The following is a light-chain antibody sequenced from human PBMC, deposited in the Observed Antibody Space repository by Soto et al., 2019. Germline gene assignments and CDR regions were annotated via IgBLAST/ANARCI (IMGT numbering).Light chain of an antibody. CDR1: SGSVSTSYS. V-gene: IGLV8-61*01. J-gene: IGLJ3*02. CDR2: STD. Sequence: QTVVTQEPSFSVSPGGTVTLTCGLSSGSVSTSYSPSWYQQTPGQAPRTLIHSTDTRSSGVPDRFSGSILGNKAALTITGAQADDESVYYCLLYMGSGISVFGGGTKLTVL. CDR3: LLYMGSGISV.